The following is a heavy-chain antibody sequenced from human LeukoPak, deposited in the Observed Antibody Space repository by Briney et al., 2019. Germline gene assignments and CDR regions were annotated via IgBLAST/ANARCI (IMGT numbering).Heavy chain of an antibody. Sequence: SETLSLTCAVYGGSFSGYYWSRIRQPPGKGLEWIGEINHSGGTDYNPSLKSRVTISVDTSKNQFSLKLSSVTAADTAVYYCARGRLSTGAPKLDYWGQGTLVTVSS. CDR1: GGSFSGYY. J-gene: IGHJ4*02. V-gene: IGHV4-34*01. CDR3: ARGRLSTGAPKLDY. D-gene: IGHD3-10*02. CDR2: INHSGGT.